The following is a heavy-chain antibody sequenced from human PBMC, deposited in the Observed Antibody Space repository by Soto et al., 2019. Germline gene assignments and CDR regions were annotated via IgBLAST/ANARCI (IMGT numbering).Heavy chain of an antibody. V-gene: IGHV3-15*07. CDR3: AADSPDWGAYAFDY. CDR2: IKSRNNGVTI. CDR1: GFTFNTAW. J-gene: IGHJ4*02. Sequence: EVQLAESGGDLVEPGGTLRLACAASGFTFNTAWINWFRQTPGKGLEWVGRIKSRNNGVTIDYGAPVRGRFNISRDDSKNMVYLEMKSLTIADTAIYYFAADSPDWGAYAFDYWGQGTLVTVPS. D-gene: IGHD3-16*01.